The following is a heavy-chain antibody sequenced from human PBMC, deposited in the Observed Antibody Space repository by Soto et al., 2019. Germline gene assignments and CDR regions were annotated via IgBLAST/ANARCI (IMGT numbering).Heavy chain of an antibody. CDR1: GFTFSSYA. Sequence: EVQLLESGGGLVQPGGSLRLSCAASGFTFSSYAMSWVRQAPGKGLEWVSAISGSGGSTYYADSVKGRFTISRDNSKNTLYLPMNGLRAEDTAVYYCASRITIFGVVEYYYYGMDVWGQGTTVTVSS. D-gene: IGHD3-3*01. CDR2: ISGSGGST. V-gene: IGHV3-23*01. CDR3: ASRITIFGVVEYYYYGMDV. J-gene: IGHJ6*02.